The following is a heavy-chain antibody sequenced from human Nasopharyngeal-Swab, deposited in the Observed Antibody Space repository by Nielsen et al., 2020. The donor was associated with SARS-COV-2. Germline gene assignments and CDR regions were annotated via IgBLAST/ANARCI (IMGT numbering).Heavy chain of an antibody. J-gene: IGHJ3*02. D-gene: IGHD3-16*02. CDR3: ARATYYDYVRGSYRPGAFDI. V-gene: IGHV4-30-2*04. Sequence: WIRQPPGKGLEWIGYIYHSGSTYYNPSLKSRVTISVDTSKNQFSLKLSSVTAADTAVYYCARATYYDYVRGSYRPGAFDIWGQGTMVTVS. CDR2: IYHSGST.